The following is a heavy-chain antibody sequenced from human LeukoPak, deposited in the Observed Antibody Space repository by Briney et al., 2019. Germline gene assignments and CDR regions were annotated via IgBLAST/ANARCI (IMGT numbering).Heavy chain of an antibody. CDR3: VRDDIAVAGTIYYYMDV. D-gene: IGHD6-19*01. CDR1: GFTFSNYN. J-gene: IGHJ6*03. V-gene: IGHV3-21*01. Sequence: GGSLRLSCVASGFTFSNYNMNWVRQAPGKGLEWVSSVSSSSTYIYYADSVKGRFTISRDNAKNSLYLQMNSLRAEDTAVYYCVRDDIAVAGTIYYYMDVWGKGTTVAIFS. CDR2: VSSSSTYI.